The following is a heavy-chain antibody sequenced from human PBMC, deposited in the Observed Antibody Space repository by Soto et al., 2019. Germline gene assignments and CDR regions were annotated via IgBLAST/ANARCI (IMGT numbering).Heavy chain of an antibody. J-gene: IGHJ4*02. CDR2: IYYSGTT. CDR1: GYSISSSNW. V-gene: IGHV4-28*01. D-gene: IGHD1-26*01. Sequence: PSETLSLTCAVSGYSISSSNWWGWIRQPPGKGLEWIGYIYYSGTTYYNPSLKSRVTMSVDTSKNQFSLKLTSVTAVDTAVYYCARREIQGPIDYWGQGTVVPVSS. CDR3: ARREIQGPIDY.